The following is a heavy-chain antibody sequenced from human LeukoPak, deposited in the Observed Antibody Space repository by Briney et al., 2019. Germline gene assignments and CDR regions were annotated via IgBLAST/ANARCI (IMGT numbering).Heavy chain of an antibody. CDR3: AKREGRGYSYGDS. D-gene: IGHD5-18*01. CDR2: IRYDGSNK. Sequence: GGALRLSCAASGFTFISYGMHWVRQAPGKGLDWVAFIRYDGSNKYYADSVKGRFTISRDNSRNTLYLQMNSLRAADTAVYYCAKREGRGYSYGDSWGQGTLVTVSS. V-gene: IGHV3-30*02. CDR1: GFTFISYG. J-gene: IGHJ5*01.